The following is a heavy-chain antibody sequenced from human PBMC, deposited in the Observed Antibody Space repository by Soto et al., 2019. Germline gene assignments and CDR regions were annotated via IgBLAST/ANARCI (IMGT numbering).Heavy chain of an antibody. CDR2: IYYSGST. CDR1: GGSISSSSYY. J-gene: IGHJ5*02. CDR3: ARLKEQEWLRLRSCWFDP. Sequence: PSETLSLTCTVSGGSISSSSYYWGWLRQPPGKGLEWIGSIYYSGSTYYNPSLKSRVTISVDTAKNQFSLKLSSVTAADTAVYYCARLKEQEWLRLRSCWFDPWGQGTLVTVSS. D-gene: IGHD5-12*01. V-gene: IGHV4-39*01.